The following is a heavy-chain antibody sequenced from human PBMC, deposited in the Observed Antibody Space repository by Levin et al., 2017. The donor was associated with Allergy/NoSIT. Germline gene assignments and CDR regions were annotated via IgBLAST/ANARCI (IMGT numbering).Heavy chain of an antibody. CDR3: ARLGGHSNYDSIWGSYRPRLYYYYYYMDV. D-gene: IGHD3-16*02. CDR1: GYSFTSYW. J-gene: IGHJ6*03. CDR2: IYPGDSDT. V-gene: IGHV5-51*01. Sequence: GESLKISCKGSGYSFTSYWIGWVRQMPGKGLEWMGIIYPGDSDTRYSPSFQGQVTIPADKSISTAYLLWASLQASDTAMYYCARLGGHSNYDSIWGSYRPRLYYYYYYMDVWGKGTTVTVAS.